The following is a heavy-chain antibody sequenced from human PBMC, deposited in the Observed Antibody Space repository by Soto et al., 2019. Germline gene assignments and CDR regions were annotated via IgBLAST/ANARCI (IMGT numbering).Heavy chain of an antibody. J-gene: IGHJ5*02. CDR2: IYYSGST. D-gene: IGHD3-22*01. Sequence: SETLSLTCTVSGGSISSGGYYWSWIRQHPGKGLEWIGYIYYSGSTYYNPSLKSRVTISVDTSKNQFSLKLSSVTAADTAVYYCARAEYYDSSGPGWFDPWGQGTLVTVSS. CDR1: GGSISSGGYY. V-gene: IGHV4-31*03. CDR3: ARAEYYDSSGPGWFDP.